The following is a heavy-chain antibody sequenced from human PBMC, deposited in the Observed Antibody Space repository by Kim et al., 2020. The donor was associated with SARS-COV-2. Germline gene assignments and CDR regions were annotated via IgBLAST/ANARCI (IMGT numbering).Heavy chain of an antibody. CDR3: AKDIGVVPASGAFYI. CDR2: ICWNGGSI. CDR1: GFTFGGYA. V-gene: IGHV3-9*01. J-gene: IGHJ3*02. Sequence: GGSLRLSCAASGFTFGGYAMHWVRQAPGKGLEWVAGICWNGGSIGYADSVKGRFTISRDNAKNSLYLQMNSLRAEDTALYYCAKDIGVVPASGAFYIWGQGTMGTVSS. D-gene: IGHD2-2*01.